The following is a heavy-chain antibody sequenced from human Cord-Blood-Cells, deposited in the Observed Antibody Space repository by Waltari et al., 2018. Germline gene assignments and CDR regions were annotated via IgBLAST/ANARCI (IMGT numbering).Heavy chain of an antibody. CDR3: ARGLAAPDY. Sequence: QVQLQQWGAGLLKTSETLSLTCAVYGGSFSCYYWSWIRQPPGKGLEWIGEINHSGSTNYNPSLKSRVTISVDTTKNQFSLKLSSVTAADTAVYYCARGLAAPDYWGQGTLVTVSS. J-gene: IGHJ4*02. V-gene: IGHV4-34*01. CDR2: INHSGST. D-gene: IGHD6-13*01. CDR1: GGSFSCYY.